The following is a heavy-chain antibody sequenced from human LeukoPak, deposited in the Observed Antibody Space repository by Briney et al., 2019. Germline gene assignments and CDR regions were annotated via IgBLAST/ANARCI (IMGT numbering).Heavy chain of an antibody. J-gene: IGHJ4*02. CDR3: ARGRISSGYQKVPLDY. D-gene: IGHD3-22*01. CDR2: INPSGGST. CDR1: GYTFTSYY. Sequence: ASVKVSCKASGYTFTSYYMHWVRRAPGQGLEWMGIINPSGGSTSYAQKFQGRVTMTRDTSTSTVYMELSSLRSEDTAVYYCARGRISSGYQKVPLDYWGQGTLVTVSS. V-gene: IGHV1-46*01.